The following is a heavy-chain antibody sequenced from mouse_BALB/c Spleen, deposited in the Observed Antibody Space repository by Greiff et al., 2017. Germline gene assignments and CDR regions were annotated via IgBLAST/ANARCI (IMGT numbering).Heavy chain of an antibody. D-gene: IGHD1-2*01. J-gene: IGHJ4*01. CDR3: TRTVFLRLPMDY. Sequence: QVQLQQPGAELVRPGASVKLSCKASGYTFTSYWINWVKQRPGQGLEWIGNIYPSDSYTNYNQKFKDKATLTVDKSSSTAYMQLSSPTSEDSAVYYCTRTVFLRLPMDYWGQGTSVTVSS. V-gene: IGHV1-69*02. CDR2: IYPSDSYT. CDR1: GYTFTSYW.